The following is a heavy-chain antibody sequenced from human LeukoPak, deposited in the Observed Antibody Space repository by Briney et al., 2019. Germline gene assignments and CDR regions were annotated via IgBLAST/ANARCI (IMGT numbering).Heavy chain of an antibody. CDR2: INSDGSST. V-gene: IGHV3-74*01. Sequence: GGSLRLSCAASGFTFSSYWMHWVRQAPGKGLVWVSRINSDGSSTSYADSVKGRFTISRDNSKNTLYLQMNSLRAEDTAVYYCAKDESGSYYGSYWGQGTLVTVSS. CDR3: AKDESGSYYGSY. J-gene: IGHJ4*02. D-gene: IGHD1-26*01. CDR1: GFTFSSYW.